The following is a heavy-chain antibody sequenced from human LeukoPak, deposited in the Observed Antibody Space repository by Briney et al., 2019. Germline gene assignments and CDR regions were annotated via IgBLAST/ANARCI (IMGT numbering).Heavy chain of an antibody. Sequence: GGSLRLSCAASGFTVSSNYMSWVRQAPGKGLEWVSVIYSGGSTYYADSVKGRFTISRDNSKNTLYLQMDSLRAEDTAVYHCASRSTSCYYYYYGVDVWGQGTTVTVSS. D-gene: IGHD2-2*01. CDR3: ASRSTSCYYYYYGVDV. CDR2: IYSGGST. CDR1: GFTVSSNY. J-gene: IGHJ6*02. V-gene: IGHV3-66*02.